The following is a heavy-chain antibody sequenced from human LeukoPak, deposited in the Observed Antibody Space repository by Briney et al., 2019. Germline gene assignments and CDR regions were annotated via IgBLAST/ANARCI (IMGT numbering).Heavy chain of an antibody. Sequence: GGSLRLSCAASGFTFSSYAMSWVRQAPGKGLEWVSAISGSGGLTYYADSVKGRFTISRDNSKNTLYLQMNSLRADDTAVYYCARDLRRDCSTTTCYAFDYWGQGTLVTVSS. V-gene: IGHV3-23*01. CDR3: ARDLRRDCSTTTCYAFDY. CDR2: ISGSGGLT. J-gene: IGHJ4*02. D-gene: IGHD2-2*01. CDR1: GFTFSSYA.